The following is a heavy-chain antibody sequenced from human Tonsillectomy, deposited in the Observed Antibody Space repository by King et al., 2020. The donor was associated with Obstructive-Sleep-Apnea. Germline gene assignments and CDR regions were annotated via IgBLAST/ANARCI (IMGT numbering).Heavy chain of an antibody. J-gene: IGHJ4*02. D-gene: IGHD6-13*01. CDR3: AKDHGSSWNYFDY. CDR1: GFTFSSYG. Sequence: VQLVESGGGVVQPGRSLRLSCAASGFTFSSYGMHWVRQAPGKGLEWVAVISYDGSNKYYADSVKGRFTISRDNSKNTLYLQMNSLRAEDTAVYYCAKDHGSSWNYFDYWGQGTLVTVSS. V-gene: IGHV3-30*18. CDR2: ISYDGSNK.